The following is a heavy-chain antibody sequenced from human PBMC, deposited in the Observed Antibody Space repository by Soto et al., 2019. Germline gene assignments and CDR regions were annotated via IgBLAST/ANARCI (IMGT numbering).Heavy chain of an antibody. V-gene: IGHV4-59*01. CDR3: ATGRFSALVRGVLIFDS. J-gene: IGHJ5*01. D-gene: IGHD3-10*01. Sequence: SETLSLTCTVSGGSINNYYWNWIRQPPGKGLEWIGSIHYSGSTNYKPSLKSRVTISVDTSKNQFSLKLNSVTAADTAVYYCATGRFSALVRGVLIFDSWGQGTLVTVSS. CDR1: GGSINNYY. CDR2: IHYSGST.